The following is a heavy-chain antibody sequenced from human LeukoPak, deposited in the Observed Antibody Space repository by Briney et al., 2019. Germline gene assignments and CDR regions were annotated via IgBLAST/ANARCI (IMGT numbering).Heavy chain of an antibody. CDR3: ARDRFNSGSYQYYFDY. Sequence: SVKVSCKASGGTFSSYAISWVRQAPGQGLEWMERIIPILGIANYAQKFQGRVTITADKSTSTAYMELSSLRSEDTAVYYCARDRFNSGSYQYYFDYRGQGTLVTVSS. D-gene: IGHD1-26*01. CDR2: IIPILGIA. CDR1: GGTFSSYA. V-gene: IGHV1-69*04. J-gene: IGHJ4*02.